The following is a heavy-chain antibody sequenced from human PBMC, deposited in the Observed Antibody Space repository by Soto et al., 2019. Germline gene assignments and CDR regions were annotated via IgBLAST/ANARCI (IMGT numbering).Heavy chain of an antibody. J-gene: IGHJ5*02. CDR1: GFTFSSYI. V-gene: IGHV3-21*01. D-gene: IGHD3-3*01. CDR2: ISSSSSYI. Sequence: PGGSLRLSCAASGFTFSSYIMNWVGQAPGKGLEWVSSISSSSSYIYYADSVKGRFTISRDNAKNSLYLQMNSLRAEDTAVYYCARDRHYDFWSGYPRVNWFDPWGQGTLVTVSS. CDR3: ARDRHYDFWSGYPRVNWFDP.